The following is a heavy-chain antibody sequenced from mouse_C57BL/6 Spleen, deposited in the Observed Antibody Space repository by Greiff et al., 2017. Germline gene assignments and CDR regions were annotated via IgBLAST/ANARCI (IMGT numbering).Heavy chain of an antibody. Sequence: EVQVVESGPGLVKPSQSLSLTCSVTGYSITSGYYWNWIRQFPGNKLEWMGYISYDGSNNYNPSLKNRISITRDTSKNQFFLKLNSVTTEDTATYYCARDHGYYAFAYWGQGTLVTVSA. CDR2: ISYDGSN. CDR1: GYSITSGYY. D-gene: IGHD2-3*01. CDR3: ARDHGYYAFAY. J-gene: IGHJ3*01. V-gene: IGHV3-6*01.